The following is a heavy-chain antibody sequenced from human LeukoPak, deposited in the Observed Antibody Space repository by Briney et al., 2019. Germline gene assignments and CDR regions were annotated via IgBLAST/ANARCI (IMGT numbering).Heavy chain of an antibody. CDR2: MNPNSGNT. Sequence: ASVKVSCKASGYTFTSYDINWVRQATGQGLEWMGWMNPNSGNTGYAQKFQGRVTITRNTSISTAYMELSSLRSEDTAVYYCARAAYCGGDCYQFPDYWGQGTLVTVSS. CDR1: GYTFTSYD. D-gene: IGHD2-21*01. J-gene: IGHJ4*02. V-gene: IGHV1-8*03. CDR3: ARAAYCGGDCYQFPDY.